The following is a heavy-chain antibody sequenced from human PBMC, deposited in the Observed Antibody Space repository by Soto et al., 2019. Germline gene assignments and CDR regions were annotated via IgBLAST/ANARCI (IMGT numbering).Heavy chain of an antibody. J-gene: IGHJ5*02. Sequence: QAQLEQSGAEVKKPGASVKVSCKASGYTFSSYYIHWVRQAPGQGLEWMGFINPSGGSASYAQRFQGSLTMSRDTSTSTVYMELNDLRSEDTAVYYCARFGAVVLLPGAKWFDPWGQGTLVTVSS. CDR2: INPSGGSA. CDR3: ARFGAVVLLPGAKWFDP. V-gene: IGHV1-46*03. D-gene: IGHD2-2*01. CDR1: GYTFSSYY.